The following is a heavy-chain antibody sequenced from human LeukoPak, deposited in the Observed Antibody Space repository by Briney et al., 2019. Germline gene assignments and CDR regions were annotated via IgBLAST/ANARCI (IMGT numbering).Heavy chain of an antibody. CDR2: IKQDGSDK. D-gene: IGHD3-9*01. CDR3: ARNPDLGSDSTGYRVFDI. CDR1: GFTFSTYY. J-gene: IGHJ3*02. V-gene: IGHV3-7*01. Sequence: GGSLRLSCAASGFTFSTYYMTWVRQAPGQGPEWVANIKQDGSDKNYVDSVKGRFTISRDNAKNSLYLQMNSLRGEDTAIYYCARNPDLGSDSTGYRVFDIWGQGTMVTV.